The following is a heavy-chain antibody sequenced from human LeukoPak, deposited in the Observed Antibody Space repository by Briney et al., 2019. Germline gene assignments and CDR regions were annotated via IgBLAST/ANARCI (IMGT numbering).Heavy chain of an antibody. V-gene: IGHV3-48*03. Sequence: GGSLSLSCAASGFTSSSSEMNWVRQAPGKGLEWVSYITGSGDNTYYADSVKGQFTISRDNARNSVYLQMNSLRAEDTAVYYCARDQRWFGELGFGGQGTLVTVSS. D-gene: IGHD3-10*01. CDR1: GFTSSSSE. CDR3: ARDQRWFGELGF. CDR2: ITGSGDNT. J-gene: IGHJ4*02.